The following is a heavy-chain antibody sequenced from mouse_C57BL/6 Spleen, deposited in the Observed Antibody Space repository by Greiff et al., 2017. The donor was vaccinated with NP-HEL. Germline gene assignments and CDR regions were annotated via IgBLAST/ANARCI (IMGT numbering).Heavy chain of an antibody. V-gene: IGHV3-6*01. J-gene: IGHJ4*01. CDR2: ISYDGSN. Sequence: EVKLQESGPGLVKPSQSLSLTCSVTGYSITSGYYWNWIRQFPGNKLEWMGYISYDGSNNYNPSLKNRISITRDTSKNQFFLKLNSVTTEDTATYYCAMGDYWGQGTSVTVSS. CDR3: AMGDY. CDR1: GYSITSGYY.